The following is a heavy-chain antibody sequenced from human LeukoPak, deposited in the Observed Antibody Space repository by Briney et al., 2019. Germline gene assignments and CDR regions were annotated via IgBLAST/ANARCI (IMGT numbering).Heavy chain of an antibody. J-gene: IGHJ5*02. V-gene: IGHV1-69*01. CDR1: GGTFSSYA. CDR3: ATYCGGDCYSMGGWFDP. Sequence: ASVKVSCEASGGTFSSYAISWVRQAPGQGLEWMGGIIPIFGTANYAQKFQGRVTITADESTSTAYMELSSLRSEDTAVYYCATYCGGDCYSMGGWFDPWGQGTLVTVSS. D-gene: IGHD2-21*02. CDR2: IIPIFGTA.